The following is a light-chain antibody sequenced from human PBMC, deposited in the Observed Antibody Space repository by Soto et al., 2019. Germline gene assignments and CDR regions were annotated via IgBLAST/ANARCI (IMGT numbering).Light chain of an antibody. CDR2: AAS. CDR1: QTISSW. V-gene: IGKV1-9*01. J-gene: IGKJ4*01. Sequence: DIQMTQSPSTPSGSVGDRVTITFRASQTISSWLAWYQQKPGKAPKLLIYAASTLQSGVPSRFSGSGSGTEFTLTISSLQPEDFATYYCQQLNSYLPLTFGGGTKVDIK. CDR3: QQLNSYLPLT.